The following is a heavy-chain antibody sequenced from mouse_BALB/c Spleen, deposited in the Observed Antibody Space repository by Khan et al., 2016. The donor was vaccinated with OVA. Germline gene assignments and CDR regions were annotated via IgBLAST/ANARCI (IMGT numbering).Heavy chain of an antibody. J-gene: IGHJ2*01. V-gene: IGHV1-9*01. CDR3: TRTGNYRDYFDY. Sequence: QVQLQQSGAELMKPGASVKISCKATGYTFSSYWIEWVKQRPGHGLEWIGEILPGSGSTNYNEKFKGKATFTADTSSNTAYMQLNSLTSEDSAVXYCTRTGNYRDYFDYWGQGTTLTVSS. CDR1: GYTFSSYW. D-gene: IGHD2-1*01. CDR2: ILPGSGST.